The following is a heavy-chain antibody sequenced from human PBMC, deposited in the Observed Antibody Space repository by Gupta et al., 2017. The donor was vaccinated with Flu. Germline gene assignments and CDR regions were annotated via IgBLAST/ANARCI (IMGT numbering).Heavy chain of an antibody. CDR2: ITGSSGDT. CDR1: GFTFNNYA. V-gene: IGHV3-23*01. D-gene: IGHD2-2*03. CDR3: AKGTLGSCNDAICFPLDF. Sequence: EVHLLESGGGLVQPGGSLRLSCAASGFTFNNYAMNWVRQTPGKGLEWVSIITGSSGDTYYPDSVRGRFTTSRDNSKNILYLQMNSLRVEDTAIYYCAKGTLGSCNDAICFPLDFWGRGTQVTVSS. J-gene: IGHJ4*02.